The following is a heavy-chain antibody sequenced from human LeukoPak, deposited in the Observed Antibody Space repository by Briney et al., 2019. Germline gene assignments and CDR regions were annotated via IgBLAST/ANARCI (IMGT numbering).Heavy chain of an antibody. CDR3: AREWSNWNDGPDY. J-gene: IGHJ4*02. CDR2: ISYDGSNK. Sequence: PGRSLRLSCAASGFTFSSYAMHWVRQAPGKGLEWVAVISYDGSNKYYADSVKGRFTISRDNAKNSLYLQMNSLRAEDTAVYYCAREWSNWNDGPDYWGQGTLVTVSS. CDR1: GFTFSSYA. D-gene: IGHD1-1*01. V-gene: IGHV3-30-3*01.